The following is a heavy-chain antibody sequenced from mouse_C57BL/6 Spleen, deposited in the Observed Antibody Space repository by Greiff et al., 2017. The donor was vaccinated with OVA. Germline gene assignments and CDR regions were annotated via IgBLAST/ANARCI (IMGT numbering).Heavy chain of an antibody. J-gene: IGHJ4*01. CDR2: INYDGSST. Sequence: EVKLVESEGGLVQPGSSMKLSCTASGFTFSDYYMAWVRQVPEKGLEWVANINYDGSSTYYLDSLKSRFIISRDNAKNILYLQMSSLKSEDTATYYCARWTYYAMDYWGQGTSVTVSS. CDR3: ARWTYYAMDY. CDR1: GFTFSDYY. V-gene: IGHV5-16*01.